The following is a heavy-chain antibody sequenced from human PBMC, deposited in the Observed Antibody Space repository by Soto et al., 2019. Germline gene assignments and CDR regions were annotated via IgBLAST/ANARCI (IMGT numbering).Heavy chain of an antibody. CDR2: INHSGST. J-gene: IGHJ6*02. Sequence: PSETLSLTCAVYGGSFSGYYWSWIRQPPGKGLEWIGEINHSGSTNYNPSLKSRVTISVDTSKNQFSLKLSSVTAADTAVYYCARTYLTLSYGPYYYGMHVWGQGATVTVS. CDR3: ARTYLTLSYGPYYYGMHV. V-gene: IGHV4-34*01. D-gene: IGHD5-18*01. CDR1: GGSFSGYY.